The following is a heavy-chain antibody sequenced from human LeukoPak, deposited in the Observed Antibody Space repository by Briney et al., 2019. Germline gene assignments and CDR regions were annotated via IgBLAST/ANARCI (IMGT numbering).Heavy chain of an antibody. CDR2: IKPNNGGT. J-gene: IGHJ4*02. CDR1: GHTFNGYY. CDR3: ARDSGEVPDY. V-gene: IGHV1-2*02. Sequence: GASVKVSCKSSGHTFNGYYMHWVRQAPGQGLEWMGWIKPNNGGTKYAQNFQGRVTMTRDTSISTAYMELDRLRFDDTAVYYCARDSGEVPDYWGQGTLVTVSS. D-gene: IGHD3-10*01.